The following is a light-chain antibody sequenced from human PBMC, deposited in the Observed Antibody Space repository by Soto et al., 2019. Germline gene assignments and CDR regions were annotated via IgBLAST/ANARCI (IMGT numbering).Light chain of an antibody. Sequence: QPVLTQSPSASASLGASVKLTCSLSSGHSSNAIAWLQQRPEKGPRFLMKLDSDGRHTKGDGIPDRFSGSSSGAERYLTISSLQSEDEADYYCQTWGTGIWVFGGGTKVTVL. CDR1: SGHSSNA. CDR3: QTWGTGIWV. V-gene: IGLV4-69*01. J-gene: IGLJ3*02. CDR2: LDSDGRH.